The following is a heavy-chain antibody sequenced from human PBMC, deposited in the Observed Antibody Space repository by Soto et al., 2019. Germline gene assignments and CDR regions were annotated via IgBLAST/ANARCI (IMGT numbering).Heavy chain of an antibody. CDR3: AKEKNRIFDY. V-gene: IGHV3-43*02. CDR2: ITWDGDST. CDR1: GFIFGHYA. J-gene: IGHJ4*02. D-gene: IGHD1-20*01. Sequence: PGGSLRLSCAGSGFIFGHYAMTWVRQVPGKGLEWVSLITWDGDSTFYADSVKGRFTISRDNSKNSLFLQMNSLTTEDTGLYYCAKEKNRIFDYWGQGTLVTVSS.